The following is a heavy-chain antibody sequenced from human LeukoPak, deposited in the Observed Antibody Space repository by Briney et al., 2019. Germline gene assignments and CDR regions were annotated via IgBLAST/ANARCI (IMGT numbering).Heavy chain of an antibody. J-gene: IGHJ6*02. V-gene: IGHV3-43*02. CDR3: ATWAFYHGLDV. CDR1: GFTFVDYA. Sequence: GGSLRLSCAASGFTFVDYAMHWVRQAPGKGLEWVSLIRADGGRTYYADSVNGRFTISRDNSKNSLYLQMNSLRTDDTALYYCATWAFYHGLDVWGQGSTVPVSS. CDR2: IRADGGRT. D-gene: IGHD2/OR15-2a*01.